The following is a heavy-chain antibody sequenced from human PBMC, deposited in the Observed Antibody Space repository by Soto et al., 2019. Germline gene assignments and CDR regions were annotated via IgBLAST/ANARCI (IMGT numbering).Heavy chain of an antibody. Sequence: QVQLVESGGGVVQPGRSLRLSCAASGFTFSSYGMHWVRQAPGKGLEWVAVISYDGSNKYYADSVKGRFTISRDNSKNTLYLQMISLRAEDTAVSYCAKAHFDIYGAFDYWGQGTLVTVSS. CDR3: AKAHFDIYGAFDY. D-gene: IGHD3-9*01. CDR2: ISYDGSNK. CDR1: GFTFSSYG. V-gene: IGHV3-30*18. J-gene: IGHJ4*02.